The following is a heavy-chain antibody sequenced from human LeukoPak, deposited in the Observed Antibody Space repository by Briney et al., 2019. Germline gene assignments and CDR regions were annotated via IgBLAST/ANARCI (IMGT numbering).Heavy chain of an antibody. V-gene: IGHV3-48*01. CDR3: ARETCYDFWSGYCLLGAFDP. J-gene: IGHJ5*02. D-gene: IGHD3-3*01. Sequence: GGSLRLSCAASGFTFSSYSTNWVRQAPGKGLEWVSYISSSSSTIYYADSVKGRFTISRDNAKNSLYLQMNSLRAEDTAVYYCARETCYDFWSGYCLLGAFDPWGQGTLVTVSS. CDR1: GFTFSSYS. CDR2: ISSSSSTI.